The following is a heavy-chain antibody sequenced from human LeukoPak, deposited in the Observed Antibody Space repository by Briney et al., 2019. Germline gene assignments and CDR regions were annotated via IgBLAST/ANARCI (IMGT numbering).Heavy chain of an antibody. CDR1: GGSISSYY. V-gene: IGHV4-4*07. J-gene: IGHJ3*02. CDR2: IYTSGST. CDR3: ARDNLERSYYDFWSGYYVGAFDI. Sequence: SETLSLTCTVSGGSISSYYWSWIRQPAGKGLGWIGRIYTSGSTNYNPSLKSRVTMSVDTSKNQFSLKLSSVTAADTAVYYCARDNLERSYYDFWSGYYVGAFDIWGQGTMVTVSS. D-gene: IGHD3-3*01.